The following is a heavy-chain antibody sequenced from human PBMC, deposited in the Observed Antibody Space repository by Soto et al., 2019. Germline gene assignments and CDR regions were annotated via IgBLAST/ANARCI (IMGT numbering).Heavy chain of an antibody. CDR3: ARSQGSYQLDAFDI. D-gene: IGHD2-2*01. CDR2: MNPNSGNK. J-gene: IGHJ3*02. CDR1: RYTFTSYD. Sequence: SVKVSCNASRYTFTSYDINWVRQATGQGLEWMGWMNPNSGNKGYAQKFQGRVTTTRTTSISTAYMELSSRGSEDTAVYYCARSQGSYQLDAFDIWGKGTMVTVSS. V-gene: IGHV1-8*01.